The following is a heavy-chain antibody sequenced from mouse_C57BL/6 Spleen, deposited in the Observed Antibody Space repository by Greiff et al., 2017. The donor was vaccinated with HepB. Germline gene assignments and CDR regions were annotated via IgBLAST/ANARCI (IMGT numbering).Heavy chain of an antibody. V-gene: IGHV1-80*01. CDR3: AREGVYSDYLFAY. CDR1: GYAFSSYW. D-gene: IGHD2-4*01. Sequence: VQLQQSGAELVKPGASVKISCKASGYAFSSYWMNWVKQRPGKGLEWIGQIYPGDGDTNYNGKFKGKATLTADKSSSTAYMQLSSLTSEDSAVYFYAREGVYSDYLFAYWGQGTLVTVSA. CDR2: IYPGDGDT. J-gene: IGHJ3*01.